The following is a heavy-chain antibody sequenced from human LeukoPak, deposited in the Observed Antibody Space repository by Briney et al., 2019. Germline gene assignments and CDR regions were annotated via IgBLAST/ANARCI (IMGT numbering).Heavy chain of an antibody. D-gene: IGHD1-14*01. CDR3: ARRFRTGGNLHHDAYDV. CDR1: GASISDYN. V-gene: IGHV4-59*08. J-gene: IGHJ3*01. Sequence: PSETLSLTCTVSGASISDYNWGWVRQRPRKGLEWIGHIYFVGRPTCSPSLMRRVSISVDTSKNQFSLELSSVTAADTAVYYCARRFRTGGNLHHDAYDVWGKGTVVTVSS. CDR2: IYFVGRP.